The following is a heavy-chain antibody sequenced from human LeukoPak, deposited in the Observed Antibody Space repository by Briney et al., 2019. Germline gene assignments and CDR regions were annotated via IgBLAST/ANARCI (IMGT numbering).Heavy chain of an antibody. J-gene: IGHJ3*02. CDR1: GFTFSSYA. Sequence: GGSPRLSCAASGFTFSSYAMSWVRQAPGKGLEWVSAISGSGGSTYYADSVKGRFTISRDNSKNTLYLQMNSLRAEDTAVYYCAKADTTPYYYDSSGYGDAFDIWGQGTMVTVSS. CDR3: AKADTTPYYYDSSGYGDAFDI. V-gene: IGHV3-23*01. D-gene: IGHD3-22*01. CDR2: ISGSGGST.